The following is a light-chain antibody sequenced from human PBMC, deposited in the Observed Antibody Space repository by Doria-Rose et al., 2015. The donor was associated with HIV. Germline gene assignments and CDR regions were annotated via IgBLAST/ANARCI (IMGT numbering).Light chain of an antibody. J-gene: IGKJ3*01. CDR1: QSLLYTSKNY. V-gene: IGKV4-1*01. CDR2: WAS. Sequence: TQSPESLGMSLGERATLNCKSSQSLLYTSKNYLAWYQQKPGQPPKLLIYWASTRQSGVPARFSGSGSGTDFTLTISSLGAEDVAVYYCQQYYDTPSFGPGTTVDIK. CDR3: QQYYDTPS.